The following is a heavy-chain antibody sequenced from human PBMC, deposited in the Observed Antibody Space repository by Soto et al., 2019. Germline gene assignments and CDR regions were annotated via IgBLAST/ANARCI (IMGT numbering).Heavy chain of an antibody. D-gene: IGHD6-19*01. Sequence: ETLSLTCAVSGGSITSNNWWSWVRQPPGKGLEWIGEIFHSGSTYYNPSLKARVTISVDKSKNQFSLKLSSVTAADTAVYYCAKEGVSLAVAGPWYFDYWGQGTLVTVSS. CDR3: AKEGVSLAVAGPWYFDY. CDR2: IFHSGST. J-gene: IGHJ4*02. V-gene: IGHV4-4*02. CDR1: GGSITSNNW.